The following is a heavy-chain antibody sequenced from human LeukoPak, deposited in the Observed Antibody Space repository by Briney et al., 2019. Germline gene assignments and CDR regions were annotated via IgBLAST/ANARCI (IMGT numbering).Heavy chain of an antibody. Sequence: SETLSLTCDVSGGSIDSTNWWNWVRQPPGKGLEWIGEIHHDGRINYNPSLKSRVTLSVDKSKNQFSLRLNSVTAADTAMYYCARSHDHLWGNYPDYWGQGTLVTVSS. CDR1: GGSIDSTNW. CDR2: IHHDGRI. D-gene: IGHD3-16*02. J-gene: IGHJ4*02. V-gene: IGHV4/OR15-8*01. CDR3: ARSHDHLWGNYPDY.